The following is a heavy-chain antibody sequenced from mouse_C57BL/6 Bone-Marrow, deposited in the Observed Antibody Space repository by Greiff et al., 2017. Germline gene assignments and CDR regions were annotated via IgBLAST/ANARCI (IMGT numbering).Heavy chain of an antibody. CDR3: TTRPPYYSIYLRAY. CDR1: GFNIKDDY. CDR2: IDPENGDT. D-gene: IGHD2-12*01. Sequence: VQLQQSGAELVRPGASVKLSCTASGFNIKDDYMHWVKQRPEQGLEWIGWIDPENGDTEYASKFQGKATITADTSSNTAYLQLSSLTSEDTAVYYCTTRPPYYSIYLRAYWGQGTLVTVSA. J-gene: IGHJ3*01. V-gene: IGHV14-4*01.